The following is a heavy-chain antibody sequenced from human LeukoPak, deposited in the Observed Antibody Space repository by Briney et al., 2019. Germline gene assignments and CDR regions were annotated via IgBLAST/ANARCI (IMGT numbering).Heavy chain of an antibody. J-gene: IGHJ3*02. D-gene: IGHD5-24*01. Sequence: PGGSLRLSCAASGFTFDDYAMHWVRQAPGKGLEWVSLISGDGGSTYYADSVKGRFTISRDNSKNSLYLQMNSLRTGDTALYYCARGLRDGYNFGSMRAFDIWGQGTMVTVSS. CDR2: ISGDGGST. CDR1: GFTFDDYA. V-gene: IGHV3-43*02. CDR3: ARGLRDGYNFGSMRAFDI.